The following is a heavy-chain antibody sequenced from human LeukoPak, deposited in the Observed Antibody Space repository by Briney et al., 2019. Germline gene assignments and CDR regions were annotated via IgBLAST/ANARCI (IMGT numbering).Heavy chain of an antibody. D-gene: IGHD3-16*01. CDR2: IYYSGIT. CDR1: GGSISSNYYY. Sequence: SETLSLTCTVSGGSISSNYYYWGWIRQPPGKGLEWIGSIYYSGITYYNPSLKSRVTISIDTSRNQFSLKLSSVTAADTAVYYCARVRGSEFDYWGQGTLVTVSS. V-gene: IGHV4-39*07. CDR3: ARVRGSEFDY. J-gene: IGHJ4*02.